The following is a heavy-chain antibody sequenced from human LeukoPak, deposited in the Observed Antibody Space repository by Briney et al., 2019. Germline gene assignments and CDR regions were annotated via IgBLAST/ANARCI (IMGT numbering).Heavy chain of an antibody. V-gene: IGHV3-33*01. CDR1: GFTFSDYG. D-gene: IGHD3-22*01. Sequence: GTPLRLSCAASGFTFSDYGIPWVRQAPGKGLEWTASIWNDGSHPYYADSVTGRITISRDNSKNTVYLLMNSLRAEDTAVYYCARVHSSGYYYYFDYWGQGTLVTVSS. J-gene: IGHJ4*02. CDR3: ARVHSSGYYYYFDY. CDR2: IWNDGSHP.